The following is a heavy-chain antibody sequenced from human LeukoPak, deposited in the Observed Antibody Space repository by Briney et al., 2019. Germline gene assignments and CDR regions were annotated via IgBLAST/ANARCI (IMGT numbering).Heavy chain of an antibody. J-gene: IGHJ4*02. Sequence: PGGSLRLSCAASGFTFSSYGMHWVRQAPGKGLEWVANIKRDGSEKNYMDSAKGRFTISRDNAKNSLYLLMNSLRVDDTAVYYCARDVEGGYFDYWGQGTLVTVPS. CDR3: ARDVEGGYFDY. V-gene: IGHV3-7*01. D-gene: IGHD2-21*01. CDR1: GFTFSSYG. CDR2: IKRDGSEK.